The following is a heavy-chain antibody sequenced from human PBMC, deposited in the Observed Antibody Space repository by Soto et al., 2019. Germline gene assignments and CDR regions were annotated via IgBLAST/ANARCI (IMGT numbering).Heavy chain of an antibody. CDR2: ISSSGSTI. D-gene: IGHD3-22*01. J-gene: IGHJ4*02. Sequence: GGSLRLSCAASGFTFSSYEMNWVRQAPGKGLEWVSYISSSGSTIYYADSVKGRFTISRDNAKNSLYLQMNSLRAEDTAVYYCARGCRYDSSGYYFDYWGQGTLVTVSS. CDR3: ARGCRYDSSGYYFDY. CDR1: GFTFSSYE. V-gene: IGHV3-48*03.